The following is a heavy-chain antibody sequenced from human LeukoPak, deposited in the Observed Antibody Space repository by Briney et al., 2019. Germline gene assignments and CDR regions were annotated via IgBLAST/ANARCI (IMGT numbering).Heavy chain of an antibody. V-gene: IGHV3-23*01. J-gene: IGHJ4*02. CDR1: GFTFTTYT. Sequence: GGSLRLSCAASGFTFTTYTMTWVSQAPGDGLNWISSISGSGYSTFYSESVKGRFSISRDNSKNSVYLQMTNLTAGDTAVYFCATDSSSWNIFDNWGQGTLVTVSS. CDR3: ATDSSSWNIFDN. D-gene: IGHD2-15*01. CDR2: ISGSGYST.